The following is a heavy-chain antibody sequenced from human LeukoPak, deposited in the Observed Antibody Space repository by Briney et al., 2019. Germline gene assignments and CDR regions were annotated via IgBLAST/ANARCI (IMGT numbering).Heavy chain of an antibody. V-gene: IGHV1-2*06. CDR3: ARLQMYYYDSSGRSGWFDP. CDR1: GYTFTGYY. CDR2: INPNSGGT. J-gene: IGHJ5*02. Sequence: ASVKVSCKASGYTFTGYYMHWVRQAPGQGLEWMGRINPNSGGTNYAQKFQGRVTMTRDTSISTAYMELSRLRSDDTAVYYCARLQMYYYDSSGRSGWFDPWGQGTLVTVSS. D-gene: IGHD3-22*01.